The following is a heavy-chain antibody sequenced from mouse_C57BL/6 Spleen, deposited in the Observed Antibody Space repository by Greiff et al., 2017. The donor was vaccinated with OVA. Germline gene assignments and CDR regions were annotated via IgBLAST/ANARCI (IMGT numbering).Heavy chain of an antibody. CDR2: IYPGNSDT. CDR1: GYTFTSYW. Sequence: EVKLVESGTVLARPGASVKMSCKTSGYTFTSYWMHWVKQRPGQGLEWIGAIYPGNSDTSYNQKFKGKAKLTAVTSASTAYMELSSLTNEDSAVYYCAYGSSYDYFDYWGQGTTLTVSS. J-gene: IGHJ2*01. V-gene: IGHV1-5*01. D-gene: IGHD1-1*01. CDR3: AYGSSYDYFDY.